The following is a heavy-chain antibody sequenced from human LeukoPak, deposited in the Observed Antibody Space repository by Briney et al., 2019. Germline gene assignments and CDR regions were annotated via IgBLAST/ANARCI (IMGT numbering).Heavy chain of an antibody. CDR2: ISWNSGSI. D-gene: IGHD3-10*01. CDR3: AKSDAYYYGSGSYLSY. Sequence: GRSLRLSCAASGFTFDDYAMHWVRQAPGKGLEWVSGISWNSGSIGYADSVKGRFTISRDNAKNSLYLQMNSLRAEDTAVYYCAKSDAYYYGSGSYLSYWGQGTLVTVSS. CDR1: GFTFDDYA. J-gene: IGHJ4*02. V-gene: IGHV3-9*01.